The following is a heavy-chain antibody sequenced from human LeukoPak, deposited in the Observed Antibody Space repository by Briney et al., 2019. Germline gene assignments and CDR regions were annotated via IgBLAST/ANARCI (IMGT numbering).Heavy chain of an antibody. J-gene: IGHJ4*02. D-gene: IGHD1-20*01. CDR2: ISSSSSYI. CDR3: ARARYNWNYFDY. CDR1: GITFSTYT. Sequence: GGSLRLSCAAFGITFSTYTMNWVRQAPGKGLEWVSSISSSSSYIYYADSVKGRFTISRDNAKNSLYLQMNSLRAEDTAVYYCARARYNWNYFDYWGQGTLVTVSS. V-gene: IGHV3-21*01.